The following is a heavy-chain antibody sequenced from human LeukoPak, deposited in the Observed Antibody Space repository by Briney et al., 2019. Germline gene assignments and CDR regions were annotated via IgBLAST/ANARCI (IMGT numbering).Heavy chain of an antibody. CDR1: GFTFSSYA. J-gene: IGHJ6*02. CDR2: ISYDGSNK. CDR3: ARFVANWNPGGMDV. Sequence: GGSLRLSCAASGFTFSSYAMHWVRQAPGKGLEWVAVISYDGSNKYYADSVKGRFTISRDNSKNTLYLQMNSLRAEDTAVYYCARFVANWNPGGMDVWGQGTTVIVSS. V-gene: IGHV3-30-3*01. D-gene: IGHD1-20*01.